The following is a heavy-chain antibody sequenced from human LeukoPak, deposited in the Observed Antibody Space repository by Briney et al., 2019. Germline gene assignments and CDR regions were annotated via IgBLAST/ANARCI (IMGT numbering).Heavy chain of an antibody. CDR2: IIPIFGTA. J-gene: IGHJ4*02. CDR3: ARVPSGGPFDY. V-gene: IGHV1-69*13. CDR1: GGTFSSYA. D-gene: IGHD2-15*01. Sequence: ASVKVSCKASGGTFSSYAISWVRQAPGQGLEWMGGIIPIFGTANYAQKFQGRVTITADESTSTAYMELSSLTSDDTAVYYCARVPSGGPFDYWGQGTLVTVSS.